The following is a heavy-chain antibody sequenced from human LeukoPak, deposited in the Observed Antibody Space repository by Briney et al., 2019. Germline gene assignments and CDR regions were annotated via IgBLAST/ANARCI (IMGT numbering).Heavy chain of an antibody. Sequence: GGSLRLSCAASTFTFSNYAMSWVRQAPGKGLEWVSLISGSGDSTYYADSVKGRFTISRDNAKNSLSLQMNSLKPEDTALYYCAKGPGLGAGKRYLDLWGRGTLVIVSS. CDR2: ISGSGDST. CDR1: TFTFSNYA. J-gene: IGHJ2*01. CDR3: AKGPGLGAGKRYLDL. V-gene: IGHV3-23*01. D-gene: IGHD6-13*01.